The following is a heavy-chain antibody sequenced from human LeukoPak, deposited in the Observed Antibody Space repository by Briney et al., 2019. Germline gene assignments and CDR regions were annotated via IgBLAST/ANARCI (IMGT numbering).Heavy chain of an antibody. CDR1: GGSISSYY. CDR2: IYYSGST. J-gene: IGHJ4*02. CDR3: ARSELLWFGGVNSGFDY. D-gene: IGHD3-10*01. Sequence: ASETLSLTCTVSGGSISSYYWSWIRQPPGKGLEWIGYIYYSGSTNYNPSLKSRVTISVDTSENQFSLKLSSVTAADTAVYYCARSELLWFGGVNSGFDYWGQGTLVTVSS. V-gene: IGHV4-59*01.